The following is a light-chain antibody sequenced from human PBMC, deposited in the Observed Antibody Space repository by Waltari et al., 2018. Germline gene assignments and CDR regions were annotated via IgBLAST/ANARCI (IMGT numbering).Light chain of an antibody. CDR1: QDISNY. Sequence: DIQMTQSPSSLSASVGDRVTITCQASQDISNYLHWYQQKPGKAPKLLIYDASNLETGVPSRFSGSGSGTDFTFTISSLQPEDIATYYCQQCDNLPLTFGGGTKVEIK. J-gene: IGKJ4*01. V-gene: IGKV1-33*01. CDR3: QQCDNLPLT. CDR2: DAS.